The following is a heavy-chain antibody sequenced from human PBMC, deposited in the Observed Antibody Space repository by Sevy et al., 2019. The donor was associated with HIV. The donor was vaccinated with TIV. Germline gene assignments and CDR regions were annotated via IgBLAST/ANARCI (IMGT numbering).Heavy chain of an antibody. CDR3: ARRSVDGSRYY. CDR2: IYHSGST. J-gene: IGHJ4*02. D-gene: IGHD1-26*01. Sequence: SETLSLTCAVSGYSISSGYYSGWIRQPPGKGLEWIGSIYHSGSTYYNPSLKSRVTISVDTSKNQFSLKLSSVTAADTAVYYCARRSVDGSRYYWGQGTLVTVSS. V-gene: IGHV4-38-2*01. CDR1: GYSISSGYY.